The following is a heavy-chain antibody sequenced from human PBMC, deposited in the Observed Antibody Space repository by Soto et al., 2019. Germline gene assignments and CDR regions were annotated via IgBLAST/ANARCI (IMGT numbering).Heavy chain of an antibody. D-gene: IGHD3-3*01. V-gene: IGHV1-3*01. CDR3: ARFGIFGVVITNYYGMDV. J-gene: IGHJ6*02. Sequence: ASVKVSCKASGYTFTSYAMHWVRQAPGQRLEWMGWINAGNGNTKYSQKFQGRVTITRDTSASTAYMELSSLRSEDTAVYYCARFGIFGVVITNYYGMDVWGQGTTVTVSS. CDR2: INAGNGNT. CDR1: GYTFTSYA.